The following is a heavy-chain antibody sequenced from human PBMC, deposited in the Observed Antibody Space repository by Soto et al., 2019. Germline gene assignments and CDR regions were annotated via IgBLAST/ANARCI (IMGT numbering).Heavy chain of an antibody. CDR1: GGTFSSYA. CDR3: ARALTIFGVVMPLSGMDV. V-gene: IGHV1-69*01. J-gene: IGHJ6*02. Sequence: QVQLVQSGAEVKKPGSSVKVSCKASGGTFSSYAISWVRQAPGQGLEWMGGIIPIFGTANYGQKFQGRVRITADESTSTAYMELSSLRSEDTAVYYCARALTIFGVVMPLSGMDVWGQGTTVTVSS. D-gene: IGHD3-3*01. CDR2: IIPIFGTA.